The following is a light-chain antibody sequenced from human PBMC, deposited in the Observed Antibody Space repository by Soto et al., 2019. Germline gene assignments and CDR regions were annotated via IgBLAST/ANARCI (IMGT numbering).Light chain of an antibody. CDR3: QQRSNWPIT. CDR1: QRASTT. Sequence: SPGKRGQPLGRARQRASTTLAVAPQKPGQAPSLLSYGASTRATGIPARFSGSGSGTDFTLTISSLEPEDFAVYYCQQRSNWPITFGQGTRLEIK. V-gene: IGKV3-11*01. J-gene: IGKJ5*01. CDR2: GAS.